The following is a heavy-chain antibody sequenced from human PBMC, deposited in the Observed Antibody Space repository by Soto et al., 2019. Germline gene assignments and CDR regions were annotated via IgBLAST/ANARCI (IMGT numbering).Heavy chain of an antibody. CDR2: IYYSGST. D-gene: IGHD2-15*01. CDR3: ARTYCSGGSCYGYYFDY. V-gene: IGHV4-59*01. J-gene: IGHJ4*02. Sequence: ASETLSLTCTVSGGSISSYYWSWIRQPPGKGLEWIGYIYYSGSTNYNPSLKSRVTISVDTSKNQFSLKLSSVTAADTAVYYCARTYCSGGSCYGYYFDYWGQGTLVTVSS. CDR1: GGSISSYY.